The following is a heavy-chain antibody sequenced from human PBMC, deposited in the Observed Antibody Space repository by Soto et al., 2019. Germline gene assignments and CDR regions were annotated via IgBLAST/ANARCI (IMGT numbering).Heavy chain of an antibody. J-gene: IGHJ4*02. CDR2: FFTGGST. V-gene: IGHV3-53*01. Sequence: GGSLRLSCAAAGFNVSDNYMGWVRQAPGKGLEWVSSFFTGGSTDYADSVKGRFTISRDDSKNTVYLQTNSLRAEDTAVYFCVRERRGQGIGFDHWGQGTLVTVSS. CDR3: VRERRGQGIGFDH. D-gene: IGHD3-10*01. CDR1: GFNVSDNY.